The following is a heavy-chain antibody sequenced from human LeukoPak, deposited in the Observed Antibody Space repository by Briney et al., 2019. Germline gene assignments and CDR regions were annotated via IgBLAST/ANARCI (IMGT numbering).Heavy chain of an antibody. V-gene: IGHV1-2*02. Sequence: ASVKVSCKASGYTFTNYAMNWVRQAPGQGLEWMGWINPNSGGTNYAQKFQGRVTMTRDTSISTAYMELSRLRSDDTAVCYCASYGGSTDYDILTGYYERHRDYYMDVWGKGTTVTISS. D-gene: IGHD3-9*01. CDR1: GYTFTNYA. CDR2: INPNSGGT. J-gene: IGHJ6*03. CDR3: ASYGGSTDYDILTGYYERHRDYYMDV.